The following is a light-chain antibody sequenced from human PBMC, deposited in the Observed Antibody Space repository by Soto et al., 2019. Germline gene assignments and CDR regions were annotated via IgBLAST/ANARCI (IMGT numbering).Light chain of an antibody. V-gene: IGKV3-11*01. Sequence: EIVLTQSPATLSLSPGEGATLSCRASQSVSRALAWYQQKPGPAPRLLIYDASNRATGIPARFSGSGSGTDFTLTINSLEPEDFAVYYCQQRTSWPLTFGGGTKVEIK. CDR2: DAS. CDR3: QQRTSWPLT. J-gene: IGKJ4*01. CDR1: QSVSRA.